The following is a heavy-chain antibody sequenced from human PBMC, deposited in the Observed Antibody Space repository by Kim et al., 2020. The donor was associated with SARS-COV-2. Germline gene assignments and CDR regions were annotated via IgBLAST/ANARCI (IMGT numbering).Heavy chain of an antibody. CDR1: GYTFTGYY. D-gene: IGHD3-22*01. CDR3: ARGMTYYYDSSGYFAFDY. J-gene: IGHJ4*02. Sequence: ASVKVSCKASGYTFTGYYMHWVRQAPGQGLEWMGWINPNSGGTNYAQKFQGRVTMTRDTSISTAYMELSRLRSDDTAVYYCARGMTYYYDSSGYFAFDYWGQGTLVTVSS. CDR2: INPNSGGT. V-gene: IGHV1-2*02.